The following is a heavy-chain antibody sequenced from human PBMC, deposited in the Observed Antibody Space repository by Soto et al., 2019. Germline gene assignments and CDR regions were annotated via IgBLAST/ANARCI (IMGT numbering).Heavy chain of an antibody. V-gene: IGHV4-39*01. CDR2: IFYSGST. CDR1: GGSISTSRSY. CDR3: ARQPTTGDTDLWFDP. J-gene: IGHJ5*02. Sequence: QLQLLESGPGLVKASETLSLTCSVSGGSISTSRSYWAWIRQPPGKGLEWLANIFYSGSTFYNPSPASRVSVSVDTSKNELSLKLRSVTAADTAVYYCARQPTTGDTDLWFDPWGQGTLVTVSS. D-gene: IGHD2-21*01.